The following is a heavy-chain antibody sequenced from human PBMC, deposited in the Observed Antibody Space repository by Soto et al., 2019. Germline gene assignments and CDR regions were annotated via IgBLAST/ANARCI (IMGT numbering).Heavy chain of an antibody. CDR2: IYYSGST. V-gene: IGHV4-31*03. J-gene: IGHJ3*02. D-gene: IGHD2-2*01. Sequence: LSLTCTVSGGSISSGGYYWSWIRQHPGKGLEWIGYIYYSGSTYYNPSLKSRVTISVDTSKNQFSLKLSSVTAADTAVYYCARDAFYCSSTSCYSYAFDIWGQGTMVTVSS. CDR1: GGSISSGGYY. CDR3: ARDAFYCSSTSCYSYAFDI.